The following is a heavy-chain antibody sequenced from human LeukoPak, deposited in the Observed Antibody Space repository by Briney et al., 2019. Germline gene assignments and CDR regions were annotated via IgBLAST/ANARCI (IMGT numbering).Heavy chain of an antibody. Sequence: GSLRLSCAASGFIFSNYLMSWVRQAPGKGLEWIGRIYTSGSTNYNPSLKSRVTISVDTSKNQFSLKLSSVTAADTAVYYCAREPTRYSSSWYVGGAFDIWGQGTMVTVSS. V-gene: IGHV4-4*08. J-gene: IGHJ3*02. CDR1: GFIFSNYL. CDR3: AREPTRYSSSWYVGGAFDI. CDR2: IYTSGST. D-gene: IGHD6-13*01.